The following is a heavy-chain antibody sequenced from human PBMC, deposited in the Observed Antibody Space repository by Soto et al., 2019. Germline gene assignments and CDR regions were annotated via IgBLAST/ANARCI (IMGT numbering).Heavy chain of an antibody. D-gene: IGHD3-10*01. CDR2: IWYDGGNK. V-gene: IGHV3-33*01. CDR3: ARDGSGDRHAFDI. CDR1: GFNFSSYG. J-gene: IGHJ3*02. Sequence: QVQLVESGGGVVQSGGSLRLSCAASGFNFSSYGMHWVGQDPGKGLEWGAVIWYDGGNKNYADPVKGRFTISRDNSKNTLYLLMNSLRAEDTAVYYCARDGSGDRHAFDIWGQGTMVTVSS.